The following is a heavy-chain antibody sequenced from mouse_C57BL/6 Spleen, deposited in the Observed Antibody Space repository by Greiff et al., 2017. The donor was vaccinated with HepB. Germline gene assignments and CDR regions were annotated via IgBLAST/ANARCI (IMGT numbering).Heavy chain of an antibody. Sequence: EVKLVESGGGLVQSGRSLRLSCATSGFTFSDFYMEWVRQAPGKGLEWIAASRNKANDYTTEYSASVKGRFIVSRDTSQSILYLQMNALRAEDTAIYYCERDADEYLIDYWGQGTLVTVSA. CDR1: GFTFSDFY. V-gene: IGHV7-1*01. CDR3: ERDADEYLIDY. CDR2: SRNKANDYTT. J-gene: IGHJ3*01. D-gene: IGHD5-1*01.